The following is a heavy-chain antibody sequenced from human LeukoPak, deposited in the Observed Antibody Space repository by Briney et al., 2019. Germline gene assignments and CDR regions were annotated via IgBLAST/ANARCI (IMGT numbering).Heavy chain of an antibody. D-gene: IGHD2-15*01. CDR3: AKDRAAVAYDAFDI. CDR2: ISWNSGSI. J-gene: IGHJ3*02. Sequence: GRSLRLSCAASGFTFDDYAMHWVRHAPGKGLEWVSGISWNSGSIGYADSVKGRFTISRDNAKNSLYLQMNSLRAEDTALYYCAKDRAAVAYDAFDIWGQGTMVTVSS. V-gene: IGHV3-9*01. CDR1: GFTFDDYA.